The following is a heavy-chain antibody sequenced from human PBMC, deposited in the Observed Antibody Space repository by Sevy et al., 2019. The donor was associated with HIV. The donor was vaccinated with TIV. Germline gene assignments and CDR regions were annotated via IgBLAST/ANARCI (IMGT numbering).Heavy chain of an antibody. D-gene: IGHD2-2*01. J-gene: IGHJ3*02. CDR1: GGSFSGYY. CDR2: INHSGST. V-gene: IGHV4-34*01. Sequence: LPETLSLTCAVYGGSFSGYYWSWIRQPPGKGLEWIGEINHSGSTNYNPSLKSRVTISGDTSKNQFSLELSSVTAADTAVYYCARHCSGTSCSHAFDIWGHGTMVTVSS. CDR3: ARHCSGTSCSHAFDI.